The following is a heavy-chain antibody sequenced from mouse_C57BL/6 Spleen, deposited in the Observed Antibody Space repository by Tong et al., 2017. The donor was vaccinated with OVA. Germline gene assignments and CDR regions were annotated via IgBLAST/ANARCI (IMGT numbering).Heavy chain of an antibody. CDR2: IYPGSGST. CDR3: ARWGWDEEDYFDY. CDR1: GYTFTDYV. D-gene: IGHD4-1*01. J-gene: IGHJ2*01. Sequence: VQLQQSGPELVKPGASVKMSCKASGYTFTDYVISWVKQRTGQGLEWIGEIYPGSGSTYYNEKFKGKATLTADKSSNTAYMQFSSLTSEDAAVYFCARWGWDEEDYFDYWGQGTTLTVSS. V-gene: IGHV1-81*01.